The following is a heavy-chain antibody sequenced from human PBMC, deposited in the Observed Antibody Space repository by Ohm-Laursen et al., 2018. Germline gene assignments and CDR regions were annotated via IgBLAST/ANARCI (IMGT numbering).Heavy chain of an antibody. D-gene: IGHD3-22*01. J-gene: IGHJ4*02. V-gene: IGHV4-39*01. CDR2: IYYSGST. CDR3: AGQYDSSGYHIY. CDR1: GGSISSSSYY. Sequence: SETLSLTCTVSGGSISSSSYYWGWIRQPPGKGLEWIGSIYYSGSTYYNPSLKSRVTISVDTSKNQFSLKLSSVTAADTAVYYCAGQYDSSGYHIYWGQGTLVTVSS.